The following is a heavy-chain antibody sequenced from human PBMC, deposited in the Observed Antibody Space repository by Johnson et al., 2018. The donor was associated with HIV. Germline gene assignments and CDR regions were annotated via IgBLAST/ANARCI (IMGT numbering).Heavy chain of an antibody. D-gene: IGHD2-2*01. CDR1: GFTFSSYG. Sequence: QVQLVESGGGVVQPGRSLRLSCAASGFTFSSYGMHWVRQAPGKGLEWVAVISYDAGNKYYADSVKGRFTISIDNSKNTLYLQMNSLRPEYTAVYYCATCRVPAAMFDALDIWGQGTMVTVSS. V-gene: IGHV3-30*03. J-gene: IGHJ3*02. CDR3: ATCRVPAAMFDALDI. CDR2: ISYDAGNK.